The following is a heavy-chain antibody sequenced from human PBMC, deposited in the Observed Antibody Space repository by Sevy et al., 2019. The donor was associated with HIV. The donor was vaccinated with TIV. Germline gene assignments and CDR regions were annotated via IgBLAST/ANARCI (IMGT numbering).Heavy chain of an antibody. CDR3: ARGSGYSYDDSGSYFDY. Sequence: GGSLRLSCAASGFTFSSYAMHWVCQAPGKGLEWVAVISYDGSNKYYADSVKGRFTISRDNSKNTLYLQMNSLRAEDTAVYYCARGSGYSYDDSGSYFDYWGQGTLVTVSS. CDR1: GFTFSSYA. V-gene: IGHV3-30*04. J-gene: IGHJ4*02. CDR2: ISYDGSNK. D-gene: IGHD5-18*01.